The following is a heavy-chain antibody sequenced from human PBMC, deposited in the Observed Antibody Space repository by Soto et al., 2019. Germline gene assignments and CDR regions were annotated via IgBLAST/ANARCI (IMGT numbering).Heavy chain of an antibody. Sequence: GSLRLSCAASGFTFSDYGMSWVRQAPGKGLEWVSVMSGSGDAAYYADSVKGRFTISRDNSKNTLYLQTNSLRAEDTAVYFCAKKVTIYAVDPADYWGQGTQVTVSS. CDR1: GFTFSDYG. J-gene: IGHJ4*02. CDR3: AKKVTIYAVDPADY. D-gene: IGHD3-3*01. V-gene: IGHV3-23*01. CDR2: MSGSGDAA.